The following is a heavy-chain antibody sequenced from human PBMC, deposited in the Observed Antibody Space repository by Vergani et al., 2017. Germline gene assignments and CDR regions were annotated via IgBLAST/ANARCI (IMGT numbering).Heavy chain of an antibody. D-gene: IGHD6-13*01. CDR1: GGPISSYY. J-gene: IGHJ4*02. CDR3: ARASRRAASYFDD. CDR2: IYYRGST. Sequence: QVQLQESGPGLVKPSETLSLTCTVPGGPISSYYWSWIRQAPGKGLDWIGYIYYRGSTNYNPSLKSRVTISGDTSKNHFSLKLSSVTAAETAVYYCARASRRAASYFDDWGQGTLVTVSS. V-gene: IGHV4-59*01.